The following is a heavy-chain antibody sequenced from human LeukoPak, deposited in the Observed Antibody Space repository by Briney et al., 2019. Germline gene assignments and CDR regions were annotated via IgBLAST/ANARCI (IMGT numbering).Heavy chain of an antibody. CDR3: ARIRYDTYAFDI. V-gene: IGHV4-61*02. D-gene: IGHD3-9*01. CDR2: IYTSGST. J-gene: IGHJ3*02. Sequence: SQTLSLTCTVSGGSISSGSYYWSWIRQPAGKGLEWIGRIYTSGSTNYNPSLKSRVTISVDTSKNQFSLKLSSVTAADTAVYYCARIRYDTYAFDIWGQGTMVTVSS. CDR1: GGSISSGSYY.